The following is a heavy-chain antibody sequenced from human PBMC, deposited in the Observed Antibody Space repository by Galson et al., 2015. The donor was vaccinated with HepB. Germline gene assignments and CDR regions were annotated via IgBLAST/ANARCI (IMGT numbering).Heavy chain of an antibody. CDR3: ARSIAAVGVDY. V-gene: IGHV6-1*01. CDR2: TYYRSNWYN. Sequence: CAISGDSVSSNSAAWSWIRQSPSRGLEWLGRTYYRSNWYNDSAISVESRITINPDTSKNQFSLQLNSVTPEDTAVYYCARSIAAVGVDYWGQGTLVTVSS. J-gene: IGHJ4*02. D-gene: IGHD6-13*01. CDR1: GDSVSSNSAA.